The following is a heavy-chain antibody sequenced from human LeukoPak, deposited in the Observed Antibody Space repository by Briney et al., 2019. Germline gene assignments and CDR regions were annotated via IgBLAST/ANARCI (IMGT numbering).Heavy chain of an antibody. CDR1: GFTFSSYG. CDR2: ISYDGSSK. D-gene: IGHD2-2*01. J-gene: IGHJ5*02. V-gene: IGHV3-30*03. Sequence: GGSLRLSCAASGFTFSSYGMHWLRQAPGKGLEWVAAISYDGSSKYYADPVMGRFSVSRDNSKNTLYLQLSSLRPEDTAVYYCARDHQLQNGNWFDPWGQGTLVTVSS. CDR3: ARDHQLQNGNWFDP.